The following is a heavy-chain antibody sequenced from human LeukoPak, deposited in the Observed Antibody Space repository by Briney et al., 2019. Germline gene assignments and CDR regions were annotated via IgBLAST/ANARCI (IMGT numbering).Heavy chain of an antibody. CDR3: ATGTSRYMDV. Sequence: GGSLRLSCAASGFTFSDYWMHWVRQAPGKGLVWVSRINGGGSSTYSADSVKGRFTISRDNAKNTLYLQMNNLRAEDTALYYCATGTSRYMDVWGKGTTVTVSS. D-gene: IGHD1/OR15-1a*01. J-gene: IGHJ6*03. CDR2: INGGGSST. V-gene: IGHV3-74*01. CDR1: GFTFSDYW.